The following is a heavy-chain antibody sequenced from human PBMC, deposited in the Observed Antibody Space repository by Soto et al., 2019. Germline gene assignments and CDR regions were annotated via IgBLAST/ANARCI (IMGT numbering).Heavy chain of an antibody. CDR3: ASIAVAGSEGFDP. V-gene: IGHV1-18*01. Sequence: ASVKVSCKASGYTFTSYGIGWVRQAPGQGLEWMGWISAYNGNTNYAQKLQGRVTMTTDTSTSTAYMELRSLRSDDTAVYYCASIAVAGSEGFDPWGQGTLVTVSS. CDR1: GYTFTSYG. D-gene: IGHD6-19*01. J-gene: IGHJ5*02. CDR2: ISAYNGNT.